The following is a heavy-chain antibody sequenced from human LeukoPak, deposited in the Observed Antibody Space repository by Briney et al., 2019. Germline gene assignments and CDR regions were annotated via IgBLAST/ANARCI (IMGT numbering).Heavy chain of an antibody. J-gene: IGHJ4*02. V-gene: IGHV3-74*01. CDR3: ARMVRLDY. Sequence: PGGSLRLSCAASGFTFSNYWMHWARQAPGKGLVWVSRINSGGSSTTYADSLKGRFTISRDNAKNSLYLQMNSLRAEDTAVYYCARMVRLDYWGQGTLVTVSS. D-gene: IGHD3-10*01. CDR2: INSGGSST. CDR1: GFTFSNYW.